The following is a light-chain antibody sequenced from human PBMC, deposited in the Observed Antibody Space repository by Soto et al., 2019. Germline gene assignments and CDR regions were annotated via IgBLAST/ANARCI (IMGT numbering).Light chain of an antibody. J-gene: IGKJ1*01. CDR2: DAF. Sequence: DIQMTQSPSTLSASVGDRVTITCRASQSISSRLAWYRQKPGKAPKLLISDAFSLKSGVPSRFSGSGSATEFTLTISSLQPDDFATYYCQQYNSYSRTFGQGTKVEIK. CDR1: QSISSR. V-gene: IGKV1-5*01. CDR3: QQYNSYSRT.